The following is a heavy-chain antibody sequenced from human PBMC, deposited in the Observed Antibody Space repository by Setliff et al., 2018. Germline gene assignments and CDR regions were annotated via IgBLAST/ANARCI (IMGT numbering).Heavy chain of an antibody. CDR2: ISGSSGYK. CDR1: GFAFDSYA. CDR3: ARNYYDSGDHLPFYYYYMDA. V-gene: IGHV3-21*01. D-gene: IGHD3-22*01. Sequence: GGSLRLSCAASGFAFDSYAMNWVRQAPGKGLEWVSSISGSSGYKYYADSLKGRFTISRDNAKSSLYLQVDSLKAEDTAVYYCARNYYDSGDHLPFYYYYMDAWGKGTTVTVSS. J-gene: IGHJ6*03.